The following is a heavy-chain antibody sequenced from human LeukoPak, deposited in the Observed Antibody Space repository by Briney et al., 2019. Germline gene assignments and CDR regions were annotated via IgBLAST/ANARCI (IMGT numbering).Heavy chain of an antibody. V-gene: IGHV1-46*01. CDR3: ARAILGYCSGGSCYPGNWFDP. CDR2: INPSGGST. CDR1: GGTFSSYA. D-gene: IGHD2-15*01. Sequence: ASVKVSCKASGGTFSSYAISWVRQAPGQGLEWMGIINPSGGSTSYAQKFQGRVTMTRDTSTSTVYMELSSLRSEDTAVYYCARAILGYCSGGSCYPGNWFDPWGQGTLVTVSS. J-gene: IGHJ5*02.